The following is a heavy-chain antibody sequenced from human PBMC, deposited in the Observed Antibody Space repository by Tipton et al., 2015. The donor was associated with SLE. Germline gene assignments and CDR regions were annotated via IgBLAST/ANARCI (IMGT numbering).Heavy chain of an antibody. Sequence: QVQLVQSGAEVKKPESAVNVSCKASGGTFSIYTISWVRQAPGQGLEWMGGIVPIQKFRGRVTMTADESTRTAYLSLSSLRPEDTAVYYCGVLGGSDDYWGQGTLVTVSS. CDR1: GGTFSIYT. CDR2: IVP. CDR3: GVLGGSDDY. J-gene: IGHJ4*02. V-gene: IGHV1-69*01. D-gene: IGHD2-15*01.